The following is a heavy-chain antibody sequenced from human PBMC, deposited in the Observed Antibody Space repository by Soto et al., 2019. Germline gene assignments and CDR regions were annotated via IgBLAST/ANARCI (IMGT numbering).Heavy chain of an antibody. CDR1: GGSFSCYY. Sequence: KTSETLSLTCAVYGGSFSCYYWSWIRQPPGKGLEWIGEINHSGSTNYNPSLKSRVTISIDESQSQFYMMLTSVTAADTALYFCARGHSTSGYDSWGQGSLVTVSS. D-gene: IGHD6-6*01. CDR2: INHSGST. J-gene: IGHJ4*02. CDR3: ARGHSTSGYDS. V-gene: IGHV4-34*01.